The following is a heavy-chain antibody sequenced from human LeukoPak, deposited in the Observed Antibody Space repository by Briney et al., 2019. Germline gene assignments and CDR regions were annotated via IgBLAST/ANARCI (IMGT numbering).Heavy chain of an antibody. J-gene: IGHJ4*02. CDR1: GYTFTSYD. D-gene: IGHD3-22*01. Sequence: ASVKVSCKASGYTFTSYDINWVRQATGQGLEWMGWMNPNSGNTGYAQKFQGRVTMTRNTSISTAYMELSSLRSEDTAVYYCARALRVLGIVVVTLGYWGQGTLVTVSS. CDR3: ARALRVLGIVVVTLGY. V-gene: IGHV1-8*01. CDR2: MNPNSGNT.